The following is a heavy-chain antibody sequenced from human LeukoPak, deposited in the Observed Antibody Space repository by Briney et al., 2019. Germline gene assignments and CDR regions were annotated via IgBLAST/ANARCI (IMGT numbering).Heavy chain of an antibody. V-gene: IGHV2-70*01. D-gene: IGHD6-19*01. CDR3: ARTPYSSGWYDY. CDR1: GFSLSTSGMC. Sequence: SGPALVKPTQTLTLTCTFSGFSLSTSGMCVSWIRQPPGKALEWLALIDWDDDKYYSISLKTRLTVSKDTSKNQVVLTMTNMDPVDTATYYCARTPYSSGWYDYWGQGTLVTVSS. J-gene: IGHJ4*02. CDR2: IDWDDDK.